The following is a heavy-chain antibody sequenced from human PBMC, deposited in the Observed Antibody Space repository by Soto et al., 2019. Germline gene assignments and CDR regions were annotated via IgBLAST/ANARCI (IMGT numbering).Heavy chain of an antibody. CDR1: GFSFTSYA. CDR3: AKDQHSFWSGYFDY. J-gene: IGHJ4*02. Sequence: EVQLLESGGGLVQPGGSLRLSCAASGFSFTSYAMSWVRQAPGKGLEWVTGISGSGGSTYYTDSVKGRFTISRDNSKNTLYLHMSSLRAEDKAVYYCAKDQHSFWSGYFDYWGQGTLVTVSS. CDR2: ISGSGGST. V-gene: IGHV3-23*01. D-gene: IGHD3-3*01.